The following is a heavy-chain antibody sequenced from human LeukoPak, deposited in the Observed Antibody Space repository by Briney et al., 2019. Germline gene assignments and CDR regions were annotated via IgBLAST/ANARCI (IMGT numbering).Heavy chain of an antibody. V-gene: IGHV1-18*01. Sequence: GASVNVSFKASGYTFTIYGISWVRQAPGQGLEWMGWISAYNGNTNYAQKLQGRVTMTTDTSTSTAYMELRSLRSDDTAVYYCARDRPKVVTPVAFDIWGQGTMVTVSS. J-gene: IGHJ3*02. CDR1: GYTFTIYG. CDR3: ARDRPKVVTPVAFDI. D-gene: IGHD3-22*01. CDR2: ISAYNGNT.